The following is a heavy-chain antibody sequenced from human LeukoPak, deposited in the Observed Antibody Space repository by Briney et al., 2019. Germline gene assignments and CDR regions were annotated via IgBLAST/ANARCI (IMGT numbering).Heavy chain of an antibody. Sequence: GGSLRLSCAASGFTFSSYSMNWVRQAPGKGLEWVSSISSSSSYIYYADSVKGRFTISRDNAKNSLYLQMNSLRAEDTAVYYCARTYRESGSAFDIWGQGTMVTVSS. CDR1: GFTFSSYS. J-gene: IGHJ3*02. CDR3: ARTYRESGSAFDI. V-gene: IGHV3-21*04. CDR2: ISSSSSYI. D-gene: IGHD3-10*01.